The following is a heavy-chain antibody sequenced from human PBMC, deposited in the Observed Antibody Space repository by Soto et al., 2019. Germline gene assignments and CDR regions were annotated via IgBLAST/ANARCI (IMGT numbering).Heavy chain of an antibody. CDR2: IKQDGSEK. Sequence: GGSLRLSCAASGFTFSSYWMSWVRQAPGKGLEWVANIKQDGSEKYYVDSVKGRFTISRDNAKNSLYLQMNSLRAEDTAVYYCARVVYYDFWSGYYCDYWGQGTLVTVSS. V-gene: IGHV3-7*01. J-gene: IGHJ4*02. D-gene: IGHD3-3*01. CDR1: GFTFSSYW. CDR3: ARVVYYDFWSGYYCDY.